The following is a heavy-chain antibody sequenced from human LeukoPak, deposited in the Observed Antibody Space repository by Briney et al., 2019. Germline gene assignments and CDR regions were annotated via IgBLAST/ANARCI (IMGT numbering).Heavy chain of an antibody. Sequence: GGSLRLSCVASGFTFGTYWRSWVRQAPGKGLEWVANVKQDGSETYYADSVRGRVTISKDNARNSLYLQMNSLRGDDTAVYYCARGGPPCVIDVWGQGTTVTVSS. V-gene: IGHV3-7*04. CDR1: GFTFGTYW. J-gene: IGHJ6*02. CDR3: ARGGPPCVIDV. CDR2: VKQDGSET.